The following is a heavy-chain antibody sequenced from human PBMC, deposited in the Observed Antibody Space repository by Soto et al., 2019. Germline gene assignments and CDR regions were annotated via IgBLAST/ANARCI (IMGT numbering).Heavy chain of an antibody. CDR1: VFTFSAYC. V-gene: IGHV3-7*01. J-gene: IGHJ6*02. Sequence: GRSLRLSCAASVFTFSAYCMSLVRHTPGKGLEWVANIKHEGSEKYYVDSVKGGFTISRDNAKNPLFMEMNSMRAEDTGVFYCALITRGFSMDVWGQVTTVTVSS. D-gene: IGHD1-20*01. CDR3: ALITRGFSMDV. CDR2: IKHEGSEK.